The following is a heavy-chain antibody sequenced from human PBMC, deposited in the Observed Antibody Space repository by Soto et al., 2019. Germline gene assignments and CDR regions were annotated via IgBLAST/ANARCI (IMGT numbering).Heavy chain of an antibody. V-gene: IGHV1-69*12. CDR2: IIRIFGTP. Sequence: QVQLVQSGAEVKKPGSSVKVSCKASGGTFSSYAINWVRQAPGQGLEWMGGIIRIFGTPDYAQRFQGRVTITADASTSTAYLELSSLRSEDTAVYSCASQGSNAYYYSGMAVWGQGTTVTVSS. CDR3: ASQGSNAYYYSGMAV. D-gene: IGHD3-10*01. CDR1: GGTFSSYA. J-gene: IGHJ6*02.